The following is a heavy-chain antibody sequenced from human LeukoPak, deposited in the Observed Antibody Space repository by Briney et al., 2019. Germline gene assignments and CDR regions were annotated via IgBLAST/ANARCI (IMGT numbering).Heavy chain of an antibody. CDR3: ARELLDAFDI. Sequence: PGGSLRLSCAASGFTFSSYAMSWVRQAPGKGLEWVSYISSSGTTVYFADSVKGRFTISRDNAKNSLYLHLNSLRAEDTAVYYCARELLDAFDIWGHGTMVTVSS. V-gene: IGHV3-48*03. CDR1: GFTFSSYA. CDR2: ISSSGTTV. D-gene: IGHD2/OR15-2a*01. J-gene: IGHJ3*02.